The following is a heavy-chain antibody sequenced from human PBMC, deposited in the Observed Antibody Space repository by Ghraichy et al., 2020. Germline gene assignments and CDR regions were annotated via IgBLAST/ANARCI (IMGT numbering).Heavy chain of an antibody. D-gene: IGHD2-2*01. CDR2: IFYSGST. V-gene: IGHV4-59*01. CDR3: ARVGGVVVPAAINHYYGMDV. CDR1: GGSIRNYY. Sequence: SETLSLTCAVSGGSIRNYYWSWIRQPPGKGPEWIGYIFYSGSTKYNPSLESRVTISADTSENRISLKLSSVTTTDTAVYYCARVGGVVVPAAINHYYGMDVWGQGTTVTVSS. J-gene: IGHJ6*02.